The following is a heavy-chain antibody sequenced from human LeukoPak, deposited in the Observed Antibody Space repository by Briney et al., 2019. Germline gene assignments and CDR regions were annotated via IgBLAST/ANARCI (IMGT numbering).Heavy chain of an antibody. CDR3: ARVALAEGDY. J-gene: IGHJ4*02. CDR2: ISAYNGNT. Sequence: GASVKVSCKASGYTFTNYGISWVRQAPGQGPEWMGWISAYNGNTNYARKFQDRVTMTTDTSTNTAYMELRSLRSDDTAVYYCARVALAEGDYWGQGTLVTVSS. V-gene: IGHV1-18*01. CDR1: GYTFTNYG.